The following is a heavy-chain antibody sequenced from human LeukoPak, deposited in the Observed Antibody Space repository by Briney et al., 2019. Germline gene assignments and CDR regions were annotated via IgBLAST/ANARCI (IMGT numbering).Heavy chain of an antibody. V-gene: IGHV1-46*01. CDR2: INPSGGST. J-gene: IGHJ4*02. D-gene: IGHD4-17*01. CDR1: GYTFTSYY. Sequence: ASVKVSCKASGYTFTSYYMHWVRQAPGQGLEWMGIINPSGGSTSYAQKFQGRVTMTRDMSTSTVYMELSSLRSEDTAVYYCARAWDLGFTVTTDAVYFDYWGQGTLVTVSS. CDR3: ARAWDLGFTVTTDAVYFDY.